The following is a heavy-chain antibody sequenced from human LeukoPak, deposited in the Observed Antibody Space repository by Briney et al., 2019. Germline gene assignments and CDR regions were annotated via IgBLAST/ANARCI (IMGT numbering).Heavy chain of an antibody. D-gene: IGHD3-10*01. CDR3: ARGTGSGSYLIDY. CDR1: GFTFSDYS. CDR2: VTGSSSHR. J-gene: IGHJ4*02. V-gene: IGHV3-48*01. Sequence: RGGSLRLSCAASGFTFSDYSLHWVSQAQGRGLEWLSYVTGSSSHRYYVDSVKGRFTLSRDNAKNSVYLQMNSLRVDDTAVYYCARGTGSGSYLIDYWGQGTLVTVSS.